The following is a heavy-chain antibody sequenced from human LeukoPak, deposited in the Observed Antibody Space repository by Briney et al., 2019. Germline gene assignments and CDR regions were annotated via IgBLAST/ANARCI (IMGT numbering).Heavy chain of an antibody. D-gene: IGHD3-9*01. CDR3: ARIEADYDILTGGPYNWFDP. J-gene: IGHJ5*02. CDR2: TIPIFGTA. V-gene: IGHV1-69*13. Sequence: ASVKVSCKASGGTFSSYAISWVRQAPGQGLEWMGGTIPIFGTANYAQKFQGRVTITADESTSTAYMELSSLRSEDTAVYYCARIEADYDILTGGPYNWFDPWGQGTLVTVSS. CDR1: GGTFSSYA.